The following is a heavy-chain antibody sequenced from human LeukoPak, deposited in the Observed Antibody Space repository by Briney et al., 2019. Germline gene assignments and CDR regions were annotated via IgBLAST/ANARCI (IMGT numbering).Heavy chain of an antibody. J-gene: IGHJ4*02. Sequence: SETLSLTCMVSVGSLCNYYGSCIRQAAGKGVEWIGRIYSSVSADYNPSLPGRVTVSLYTSKSQFSLKLTSVTAAQTAVYYCARVYCSGDCSHFDYWGQGTLVTVSS. CDR1: VGSLCNYY. CDR3: ARVYCSGDCSHFDY. CDR2: IYSSVSA. V-gene: IGHV4-4*07. D-gene: IGHD2-21*02.